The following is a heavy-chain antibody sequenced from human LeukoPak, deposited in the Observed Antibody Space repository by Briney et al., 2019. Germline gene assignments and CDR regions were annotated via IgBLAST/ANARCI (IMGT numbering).Heavy chain of an antibody. Sequence: PGGSLRLSCAASGFTFSSYAMNWVRQAPGKGLEWVSSIISDSSDIYYANSVKGRFTISRDNSKNTLYLQMNSLRAEDTAVYYCARTEGAMAHFDYWGQGTLVTVSS. CDR3: ARTEGAMAHFDY. V-gene: IGHV3-21*01. D-gene: IGHD5-18*01. J-gene: IGHJ4*02. CDR1: GFTFSSYA. CDR2: IISDSSDI.